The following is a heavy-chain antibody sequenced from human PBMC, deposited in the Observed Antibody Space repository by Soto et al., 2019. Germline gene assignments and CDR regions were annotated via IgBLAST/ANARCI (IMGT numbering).Heavy chain of an antibody. J-gene: IGHJ4*02. V-gene: IGHV1-18*01. Sequence: ASVKVSCKAAGYTLSSYGISWVRQSXVQGLEWMGWISAYNGNTNYAQKLQGRVTMTTDTSTSTAYMELRSLRSDDTAVYYCARDLAYSIPFDYWGQGTLVTVSS. CDR1: GYTLSSYG. CDR3: ARDLAYSIPFDY. D-gene: IGHD6-13*01. CDR2: ISAYNGNT.